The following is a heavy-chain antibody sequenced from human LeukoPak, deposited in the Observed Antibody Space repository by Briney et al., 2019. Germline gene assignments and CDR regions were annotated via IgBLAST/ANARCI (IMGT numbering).Heavy chain of an antibody. V-gene: IGHV3-23*01. J-gene: IGHJ4*02. CDR1: GFTFSNCA. Sequence: PGGSLRLSCAASGFTFSNCAMSWVRQAPGKGLQWVSGIRSGGAGIYYADSVKGRFTISRDNSKNTLYLQMNSLRAEDTAVYFCARDGFDYYDSSGFPYFDYWGQGTLVTVSS. D-gene: IGHD3-22*01. CDR3: ARDGFDYYDSSGFPYFDY. CDR2: IRSGGAGI.